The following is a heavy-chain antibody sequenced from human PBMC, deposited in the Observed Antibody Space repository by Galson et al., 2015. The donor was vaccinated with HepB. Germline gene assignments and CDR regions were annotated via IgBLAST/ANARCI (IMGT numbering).Heavy chain of an antibody. CDR2: IDPSDSYT. CDR3: ASRHSYFRWGSWYAAAAD. CDR1: GYRFTAFW. D-gene: IGHD3-10*01. V-gene: IGHV5-10-1*01. J-gene: IGHJ4*02. Sequence: QSGAEVKKPGESLRISCKGSGYRFTAFWITWVRQIPGKGLEWMGRIDPSDSYTDYSPSFQGHVTISADKSITTAYLQWSSLKASDTAIYYCASRHSYFRWGSWYAAAADWCQGTRVAGSS.